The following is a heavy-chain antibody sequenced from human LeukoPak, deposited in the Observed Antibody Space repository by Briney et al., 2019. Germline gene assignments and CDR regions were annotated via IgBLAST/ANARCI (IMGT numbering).Heavy chain of an antibody. CDR1: GGTFISYA. CDR3: ARQSSAAPRTWFDP. V-gene: IGHV1-69*05. D-gene: IGHD2-15*01. Sequence: SVKVSCKASGGTFISYAISWGRQAPGQGREWRGGSIPIFGTGNYAQKFQGRGTITTDESTRTAYMELSSLRSEDTAVYYCARQSSAAPRTWFDPWGQGTLVTVSS. CDR2: SIPIFGTG. J-gene: IGHJ5*02.